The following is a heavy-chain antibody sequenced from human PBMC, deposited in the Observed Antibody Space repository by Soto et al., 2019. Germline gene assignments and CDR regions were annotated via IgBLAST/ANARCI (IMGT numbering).Heavy chain of an antibody. D-gene: IGHD3-10*01. Sequence: QVQLVQSGAEEKKPGASVKVSCKASGYTFTSYAMHWVRQAPGQRLEWMGWINAGNGNTKYSQKFRGRVTITRDTSASTAYMELSSLRSEDTAVYYCARDPSVRRSTYYYYGMDVWGQGTTVTVSS. CDR3: ARDPSVRRSTYYYYGMDV. CDR1: GYTFTSYA. V-gene: IGHV1-3*05. J-gene: IGHJ6*02. CDR2: INAGNGNT.